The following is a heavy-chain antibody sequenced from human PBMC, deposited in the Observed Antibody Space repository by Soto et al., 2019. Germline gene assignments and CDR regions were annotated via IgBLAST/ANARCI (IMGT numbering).Heavy chain of an antibody. Sequence: PSETLSLTCPVSGGSISSWYLSWIRQPPGKGLEWIGYIYYSGSTNYNPSLKSRVTISVDTSKNQFSLKLSSVTAADTAVYYCARRYGSAIDYWGQGTLVTVSS. CDR1: GGSISSWY. J-gene: IGHJ4*02. V-gene: IGHV4-59*08. CDR3: ARRYGSAIDY. CDR2: IYYSGST. D-gene: IGHD1-26*01.